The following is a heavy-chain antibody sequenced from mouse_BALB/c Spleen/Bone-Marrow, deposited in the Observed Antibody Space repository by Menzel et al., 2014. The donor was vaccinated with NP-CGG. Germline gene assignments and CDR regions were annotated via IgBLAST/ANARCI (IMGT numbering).Heavy chain of an antibody. D-gene: IGHD4-1*01. J-gene: IGHJ2*01. CDR1: GFTFSSFG. CDR2: ISSGSSNI. CDR3: TRGGNWDDFDY. Sequence: EVQRVESGGGLVQPGGSRKHSCAASGFTFSSFGMHWVRQAPEKGLEWVAYISSGSSNIYYEDTVKCRFTISRDNPKNTLFLQMTSLRSEDTAMYYCTRGGNWDDFDYWGQGTTLTVSS. V-gene: IGHV5-17*02.